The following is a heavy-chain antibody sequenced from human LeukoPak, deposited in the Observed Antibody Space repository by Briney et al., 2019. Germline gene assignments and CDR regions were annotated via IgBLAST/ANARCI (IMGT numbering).Heavy chain of an antibody. CDR1: GGTFSSYA. V-gene: IGHV1-69*13. J-gene: IGHJ5*02. CDR3: ARVLYCGGDCYYFDP. Sequence: SVKVSCKASGGTFSSYAISWVRQAPGQGLEWMGGIIPIFGTANYAQKFQGRVTITADESTSTAYMELSSLRSEDTAVYYCARVLYCGGDCYYFDPWGQGTLVTVSS. CDR2: IIPIFGTA. D-gene: IGHD2-21*02.